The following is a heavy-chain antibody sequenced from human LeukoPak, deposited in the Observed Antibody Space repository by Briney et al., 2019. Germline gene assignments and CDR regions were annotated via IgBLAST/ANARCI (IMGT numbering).Heavy chain of an antibody. CDR2: XGNAGDT. V-gene: IGHV3-13*04. J-gene: IGHJ4*02. CDR3: ARVNPHLSAFDF. Sequence: PGGSLRLSCAXXGFTLXSXXXXXXXQAXGKXXXWVSGXGNAGDTYYXXXXKXRFTXXXXXXRNSLYLQMNNLRAGDTAVYYCARVNPHLSAFDFWGQGTLVTVSS. CDR1: GFTLXSXX. D-gene: IGHD3-16*02.